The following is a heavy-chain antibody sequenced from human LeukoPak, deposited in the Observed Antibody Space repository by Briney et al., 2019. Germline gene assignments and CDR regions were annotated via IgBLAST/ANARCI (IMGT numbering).Heavy chain of an antibody. V-gene: IGHV3-21*01. J-gene: IGHJ4*02. D-gene: IGHD1-26*01. CDR1: GFTFSSYD. Sequence: GGSLRLSCAASGFTFSSYDMNWVRQAPGKGLEWVSSISGSTSYIYYADSVKGRFTISRDNAKNSLYLQMNSLSAEDTAVYYCARDIGGSYPYYFDYWGQGTLVTVSS. CDR2: ISGSTSYI. CDR3: ARDIGGSYPYYFDY.